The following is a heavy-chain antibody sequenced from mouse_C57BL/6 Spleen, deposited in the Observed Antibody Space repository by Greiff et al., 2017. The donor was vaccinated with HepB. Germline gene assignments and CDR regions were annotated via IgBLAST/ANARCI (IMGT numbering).Heavy chain of an antibody. CDR3: TRDSYDYDGGGDY. CDR2: ISSGGDYI. V-gene: IGHV5-9-1*02. Sequence: EVKLMESGEGLVKPGGSLKLSCAASGFTFSSYAMSWVRQTPEKRLEWVAYISSGGDYIYYADTVKGRFTISRDNARNTLYLQMSSLKSEDTAMYYCTRDSYDYDGGGDYWGQGTSVTVSS. D-gene: IGHD2-4*01. CDR1: GFTFSSYA. J-gene: IGHJ4*01.